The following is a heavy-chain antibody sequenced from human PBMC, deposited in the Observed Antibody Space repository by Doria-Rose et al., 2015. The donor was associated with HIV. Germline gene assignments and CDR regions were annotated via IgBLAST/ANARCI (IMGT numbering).Heavy chain of an antibody. V-gene: IGHV2-26*01. Sequence: QVQLVQSGPVLVKPTETLTLTCTVSGVSLSSPGMGVSWIRQPPGKALEWLANIFSDDERSYKTSLKSRLTIPMGTSKSQVVLTMTDMDPVDTATYYCARIKSSRWYHKYYFDFWGQGTLVIVSA. CDR3: ARIKSSRWYHKYYFDF. D-gene: IGHD6-13*01. J-gene: IGHJ4*02. CDR1: GVSLSSPGMG. CDR2: IFSDDER.